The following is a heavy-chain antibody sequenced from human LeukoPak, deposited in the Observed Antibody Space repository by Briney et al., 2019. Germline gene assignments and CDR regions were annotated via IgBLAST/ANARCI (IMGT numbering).Heavy chain of an antibody. CDR1: GFTFDDYG. CDR2: INWNGGNT. Sequence: GGSLRLSCAASGFTFDDYGMSWVRQAPGKGLEWVSGINWNGGNTGYADSVKGRFTISRDNAKNSLYLQMNSLRAEDTAVYYCAPKVVGSTPFDYWGQGTLVTVSS. V-gene: IGHV3-20*04. D-gene: IGHD2-15*01. CDR3: APKVVGSTPFDY. J-gene: IGHJ4*02.